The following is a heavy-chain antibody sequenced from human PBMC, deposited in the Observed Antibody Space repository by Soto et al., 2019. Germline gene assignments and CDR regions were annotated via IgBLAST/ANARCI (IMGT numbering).Heavy chain of an antibody. CDR1: GYSISSGYY. CDR3: ARVAYHDSSGYYYYFDY. V-gene: IGHV4-38-2*01. D-gene: IGHD3-22*01. CDR2: IYRSGTT. J-gene: IGHJ4*02. Sequence: SETLSLTCAVSGYSISSGYYWGWIRQPPGKGLEWIGSIYRSGTTYYNPSLRSRVTISVDMSKNQFSLRLSSVTAADTAVYYCARVAYHDSSGYYYYFDYWGQGTMVTVSS.